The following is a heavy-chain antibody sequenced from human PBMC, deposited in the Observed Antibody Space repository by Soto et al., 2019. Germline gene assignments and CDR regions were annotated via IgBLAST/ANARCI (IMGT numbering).Heavy chain of an antibody. Sequence: LSCAACGLTFDEYAMHWVRQVPGKGIEWVSGLNWSSGSIGYADSVKGRFAISRDNAKNSLHLQMNSLRASDTACYYCVKDESINWYSGHFRHWGQGTQVTV. CDR2: LNWSSGSI. CDR1: GLTFDEYA. CDR3: VKDESINWYSGHFRH. J-gene: IGHJ1*01. V-gene: IGHV3-9*01. D-gene: IGHD6-13*01.